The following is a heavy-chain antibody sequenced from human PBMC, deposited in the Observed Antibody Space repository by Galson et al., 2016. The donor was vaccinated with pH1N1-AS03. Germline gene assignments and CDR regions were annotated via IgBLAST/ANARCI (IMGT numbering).Heavy chain of an antibody. J-gene: IGHJ5*01. CDR1: AYIFGNYW. CDR2: MYPANFDT. D-gene: IGHD6-19*01. V-gene: IGHV5-51*01. CDR3: ARRISVTGREFDS. Sequence: QSGAEVKKPGESLKISCRASAYIFGNYWFAWVRQMPGKGLEWMGIMYPANFDTRYSPSFQGHVTISADTSINTAYLQWSSPRASDTAMYYCARRISVTGREFDSWGQGTLVTVSS.